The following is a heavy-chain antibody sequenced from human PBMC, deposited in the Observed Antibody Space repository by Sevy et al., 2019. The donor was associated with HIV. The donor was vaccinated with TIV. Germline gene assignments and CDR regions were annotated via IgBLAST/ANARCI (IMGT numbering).Heavy chain of an antibody. V-gene: IGHV1-2*06. CDR3: ARAYYYDSSAYYFDH. CDR2: INPNSGGT. J-gene: IGHJ4*02. Sequence: ASVKVSCKASGYTFTAYYVHWVRQALGQGLEWMGRINPNSGGTNYAQKFQGRVTMTRDTSISTAYMELSGLRYDDTAVYHCARAYYYDSSAYYFDHWGQGTLVTVSS. D-gene: IGHD3-22*01. CDR1: GYTFTAYY.